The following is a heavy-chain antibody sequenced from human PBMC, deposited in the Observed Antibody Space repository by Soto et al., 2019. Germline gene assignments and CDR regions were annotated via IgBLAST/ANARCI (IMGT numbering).Heavy chain of an antibody. J-gene: IGHJ4*02. CDR2: IIPMLGTA. V-gene: IGHV1-69*12. CDR3: ASGIQLWLRRINNGYSG. Sequence: QVQLVQSGAEVKKPESSVKVSCKAPGGTFSTYAISWVRQAPGQGLEWMGGIIPMLGTANYAQRVQDRVTITADEYTNTVYMELSSLRPEDTAVYFCASGIQLWLRRINNGYSGWGQGPLVTVSS. D-gene: IGHD5-18*01. CDR1: GGTFSTYA.